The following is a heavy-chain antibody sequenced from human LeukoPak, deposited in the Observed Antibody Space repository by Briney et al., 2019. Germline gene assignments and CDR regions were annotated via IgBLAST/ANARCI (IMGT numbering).Heavy chain of an antibody. CDR3: ARLIYYGSGRTYFFDS. J-gene: IGHJ4*02. Sequence: GESLQISFKGSGYGFNTFWISWVRPTPETGLEWMGNIYPSDSETKYKPSFQGQVTISVDKSISTAYLRLSSLKASDTAIYYCARLIYYGSGRTYFFDSWGQGTLVTVSS. CDR2: IYPSDSET. V-gene: IGHV5-51*01. D-gene: IGHD3-10*01. CDR1: GYGFNTFW.